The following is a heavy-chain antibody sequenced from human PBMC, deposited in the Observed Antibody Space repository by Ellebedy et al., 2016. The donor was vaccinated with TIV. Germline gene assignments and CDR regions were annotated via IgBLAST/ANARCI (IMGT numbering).Heavy chain of an antibody. CDR1: GGSISSFS. V-gene: IGHV4-59*01. CDR2: LTYSGDT. D-gene: IGHD3-9*01. J-gene: IGHJ5*02. Sequence: MPGGSLRLSCTVTGGSISSFSWSWLPQLPGKGLEGIRDLTYSGDTNYIPTLKGPVSVSGDTSKNRLSLRLTSATAADTAVYFCARDWGRYFQWFSGFDPWGQGSLVTVSA. CDR3: ARDWGRYFQWFSGFDP.